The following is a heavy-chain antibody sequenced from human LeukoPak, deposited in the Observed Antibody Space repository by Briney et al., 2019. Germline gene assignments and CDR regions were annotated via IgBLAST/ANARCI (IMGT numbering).Heavy chain of an antibody. CDR1: GFTVSSNY. Sequence: GGSLRLSCAASGFTVSSNYMSWVRQAPGKGLEWVSVIYSGGSTYYADSVKGRFTISRDNSKNTLYLQMNSLRAEDTAVYYCARDFYGSGSGSDYWGQGTLVTVSS. CDR2: IYSGGST. J-gene: IGHJ4*02. V-gene: IGHV3-66*01. D-gene: IGHD3-10*01. CDR3: ARDFYGSGSGSDY.